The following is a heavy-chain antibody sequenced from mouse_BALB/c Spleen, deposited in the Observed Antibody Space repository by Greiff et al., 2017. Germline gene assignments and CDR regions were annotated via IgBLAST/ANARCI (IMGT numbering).Heavy chain of an antibody. Sequence: VQLKQSGTVLARPGASVKMSCKASGYTFTSYGMHWEKQRPGQGLEWIGAIYPGNRDPSYNQKFKGKAKLTAVTSTSTAYMELSSLTNEDSAVYYCTIYYDYDEGASFDYWGQGTTLTVSS. D-gene: IGHD2-4*01. V-gene: IGHV1-5*01. CDR1: GYTFTSYG. CDR2: IYPGNRDP. J-gene: IGHJ2*01. CDR3: TIYYDYDEGASFDY.